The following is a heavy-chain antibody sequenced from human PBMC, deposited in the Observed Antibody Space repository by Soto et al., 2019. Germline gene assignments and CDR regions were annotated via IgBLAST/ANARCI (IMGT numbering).Heavy chain of an antibody. CDR2: IIPIFGTA. CDR1: GGTFSSYA. J-gene: IGHJ1*01. CDR3: ARYCSGGSCYTRGYFQH. D-gene: IGHD2-15*01. Sequence: QVQLVQSGAEVKKPGSSVKVSCKASGGTFSSYAISWVRQAPGQGLEWMGGIIPIFGTANYAQKFQGRVTITADESTRTAYMELSSLRSEDTAVYYCARYCSGGSCYTRGYFQHWGQGTLVTVSS. V-gene: IGHV1-69*12.